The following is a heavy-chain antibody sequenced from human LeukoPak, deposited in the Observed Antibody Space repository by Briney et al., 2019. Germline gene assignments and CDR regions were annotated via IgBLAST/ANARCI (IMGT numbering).Heavy chain of an antibody. CDR2: ISSSSSYI. CDR3: ATPLGWLRFY. D-gene: IGHD5-12*01. J-gene: IGHJ4*02. CDR1: GFTFSSYS. Sequence: PGGSPRLSCAASGFTFSSYSMNWVRQAPGKGLEWVSSISSSSSYIYYADSVKGRFTISGDNAKNSLYLQMNSLRAEDTAVYYCATPLGWLRFYWGQGTLVTVSS. V-gene: IGHV3-21*01.